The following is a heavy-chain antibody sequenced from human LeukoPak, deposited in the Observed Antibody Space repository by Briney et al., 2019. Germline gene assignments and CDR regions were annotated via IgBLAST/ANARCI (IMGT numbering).Heavy chain of an antibody. J-gene: IGHJ6*03. Sequence: GGSLRLSCTASGFTFSSYEMNWVRQAPGKGLEWVSYISSSGSTIYYADSVKGRFTISRDNAKNSLYLQMNSLRAEDTAVYYCARVKVHFWSGYHYYMDVWGKGTTVTVSS. CDR1: GFTFSSYE. CDR3: ARVKVHFWSGYHYYMDV. V-gene: IGHV3-48*03. CDR2: ISSSGSTI. D-gene: IGHD3-3*01.